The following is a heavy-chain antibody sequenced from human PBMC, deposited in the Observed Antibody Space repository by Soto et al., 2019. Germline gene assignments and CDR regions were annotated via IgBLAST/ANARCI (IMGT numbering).Heavy chain of an antibody. CDR2: IIPIFGTA. CDR3: AGRCDCTKCLGHFDY. Sequence: QVQLVQSGAEVKKPGSSVKVSCRASGGTFNNYVMNWVRQDPAQGLEWMAGIIPIFGTANYAQKFQGRVTITADKSTSTAYMELNSLRSEDKAVYYCAGRCDCTKCLGHFDYWCQGTLVTVS. CDR1: GGTFNNYV. D-gene: IGHD2-21*01. V-gene: IGHV1-69*06. J-gene: IGHJ4*02.